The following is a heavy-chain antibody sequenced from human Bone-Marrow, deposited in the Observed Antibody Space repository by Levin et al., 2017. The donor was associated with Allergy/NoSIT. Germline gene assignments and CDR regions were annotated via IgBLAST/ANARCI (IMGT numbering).Heavy chain of an antibody. J-gene: IGHJ4*02. CDR1: VLFFIPSS. V-gene: IGHV3-23*01. Sequence: EFLKISFSAFVLFFIPSSLNWVRQAPGKGLEWVSQISGSGSNTHYADSVRGRFTFSLYPSNNTVYLQMNSLRADDTAVYYCAGYDTSGYHSPFDYWGQGTLVTVSS. CDR2: ISGSGSNT. CDR3: AGYDTSGYHSPFDY. D-gene: IGHD3-22*01.